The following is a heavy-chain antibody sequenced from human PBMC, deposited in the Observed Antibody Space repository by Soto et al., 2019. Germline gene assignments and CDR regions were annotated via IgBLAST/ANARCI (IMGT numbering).Heavy chain of an antibody. CDR2: IWYDGSNK. Sequence: PGGSLRLSCAASGFTFSSYGMHWVRQAPGKGLEWVAVIWYDGSNKYYADSVKGRFTISRDNSKNTLYLQMNSLRAEDTAVYYCARDPIYYGDPDYYYVMDVWGQGSTVTVSS. V-gene: IGHV3-33*01. CDR3: ARDPIYYGDPDYYYVMDV. J-gene: IGHJ6*02. CDR1: GFTFSSYG. D-gene: IGHD3-10*01.